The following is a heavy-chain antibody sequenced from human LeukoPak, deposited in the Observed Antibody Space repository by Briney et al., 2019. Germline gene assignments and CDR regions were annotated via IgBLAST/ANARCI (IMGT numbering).Heavy chain of an antibody. CDR2: ISSGGDNT. D-gene: IGHD4-17*01. Sequence: GGSLRLSCAASGFTFSSYAMSWVRQAPGKGLEWVSSISSGGDNTYYAVSVKGRFTISRDNPKNTLFLQMNSLRAEGTAVYYCASAHGYGDYVPVGYWGQGSLVTVSS. CDR1: GFTFSSYA. J-gene: IGHJ4*02. CDR3: ASAHGYGDYVPVGY. V-gene: IGHV3-23*01.